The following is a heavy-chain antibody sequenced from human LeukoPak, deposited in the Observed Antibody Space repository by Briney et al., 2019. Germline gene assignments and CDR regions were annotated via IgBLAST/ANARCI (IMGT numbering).Heavy chain of an antibody. V-gene: IGHV1-69*13. J-gene: IGHJ4*02. CDR3: ARDGDDEGRDYYFDY. D-gene: IGHD7-27*01. CDR1: GGTFSSYA. Sequence: ASVKVSCKAPGGTFSSYAISWVRQAPGQGLEWMGGIIPIFGTANYAQKFQGRVTITADESTSTAYMELSSLRSEDTAVYYCARDGDDEGRDYYFDYWGQGTLVTVSS. CDR2: IIPIFGTA.